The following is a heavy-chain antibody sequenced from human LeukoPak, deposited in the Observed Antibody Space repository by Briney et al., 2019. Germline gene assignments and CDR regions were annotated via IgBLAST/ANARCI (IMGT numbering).Heavy chain of an antibody. CDR1: GGSISNSY. J-gene: IGHJ4*02. CDR3: GRESGSVAGTVEV. V-gene: IGHV4-4*07. D-gene: IGHD6-19*01. Sequence: SETLSLTCTVSGGSISNSYWGWIRQPAGSGLEWIGRINRSGITRYNPSLGSRVTMSVDPSKNQLSLTLRSVTAVDTALYYCGRESGSVAGTVEVWGQGILVTVS. CDR2: INRSGIT.